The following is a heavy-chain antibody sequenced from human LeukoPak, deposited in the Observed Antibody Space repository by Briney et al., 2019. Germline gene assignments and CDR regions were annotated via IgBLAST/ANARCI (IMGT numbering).Heavy chain of an antibody. CDR1: GGSISSYY. CDR3: ARDRWFGLNAFDI. J-gene: IGHJ3*02. V-gene: IGHV4-59*01. Sequence: SETLSLTCTVSGGSISSYYWSWIRQPPGKGLEWIGYIYYSGSTNYNPSLKSRVTMSVDTSKNQFSLKLSSVTAADTAVYYCARDRWFGLNAFDIWGQGTMVTVSS. CDR2: IYYSGST. D-gene: IGHD3-10*01.